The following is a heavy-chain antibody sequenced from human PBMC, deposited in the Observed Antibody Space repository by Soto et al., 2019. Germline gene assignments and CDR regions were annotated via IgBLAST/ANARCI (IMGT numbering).Heavy chain of an antibody. CDR3: ARDPGRMVRGVILHYYYYGMDV. Sequence: RLSCAASGFTFSSYGMHWVRQAPGKGLEWVAVIWYDGSNKYYADSVKGRFTISRDNSKNTLYLQMNSLRAEDTAVYYCARDPGRMVRGVILHYYYYGMDVWGQGTTVTVSS. CDR1: GFTFSSYG. D-gene: IGHD3-10*01. CDR2: IWYDGSNK. J-gene: IGHJ6*02. V-gene: IGHV3-33*01.